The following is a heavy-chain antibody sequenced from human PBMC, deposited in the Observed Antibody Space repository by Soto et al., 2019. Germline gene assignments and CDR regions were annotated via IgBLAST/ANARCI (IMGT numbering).Heavy chain of an antibody. CDR1: GFTFSSYA. J-gene: IGHJ6*02. CDR2: ISGSGGST. V-gene: IGHV3-23*01. Sequence: LRLSCAASGFTFSSYAMSWVRQAPGKGLEWVSAISGSGGSTYYADSVKGRFTISRDNSKNTLYLQMNSLRAEDTAVYYCAKGNNFGVVIIPVGYYYGMDVWGQGTTVTVSS. D-gene: IGHD3-3*01. CDR3: AKGNNFGVVIIPVGYYYGMDV.